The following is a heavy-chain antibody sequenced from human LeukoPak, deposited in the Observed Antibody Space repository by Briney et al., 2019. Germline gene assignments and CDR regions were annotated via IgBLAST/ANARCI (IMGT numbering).Heavy chain of an antibody. V-gene: IGHV4-34*01. CDR1: GGSFSGYY. CDR3: ARLGGSGIAAAGINTPRYYYYYYMDV. D-gene: IGHD6-13*01. Sequence: PSETLSLTCAVYGGSFSGYYWSWIRQPPGKGLEWIGEINHSGSTNYNPSLKSRVTISVDTSKNQFSLKLSSVTAADTAVYYCARLGGSGIAAAGINTPRYYYYYYMDVWGKGTTVTVSS. J-gene: IGHJ6*03. CDR2: INHSGST.